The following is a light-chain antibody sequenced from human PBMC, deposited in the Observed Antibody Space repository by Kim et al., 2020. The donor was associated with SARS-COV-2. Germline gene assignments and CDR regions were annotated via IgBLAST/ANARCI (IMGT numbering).Light chain of an antibody. CDR2: DVS. Sequence: QSALTQPASVSGSPGQSITISCTGTSSDVGGYNYVSWYQQHPGKAPKLMIYDVSKRPSGVSNRFSGSKSGNTGSLTISGLQAEDEADYYCSSYTSSSKCVFGGGTKLT. V-gene: IGLV2-14*01. J-gene: IGLJ2*01. CDR1: SSDVGGYNY. CDR3: SSYTSSSKCV.